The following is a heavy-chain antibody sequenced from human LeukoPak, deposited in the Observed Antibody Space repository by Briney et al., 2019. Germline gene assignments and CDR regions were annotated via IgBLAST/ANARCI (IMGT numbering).Heavy chain of an antibody. CDR2: IHHDGRI. CDR1: GFTFSTYS. CDR3: ARSHDHLWGNYPDY. Sequence: LRLSCTASGFTFSTYSMNWVRQPPGKGLEWIGEIHHDGRINYNPSLKSRVTLSVDKSKNQFSLRLNSVTAADTAMYYCARSHDHLWGNYPDYWGQGTLVTVSS. D-gene: IGHD3-16*02. J-gene: IGHJ4*02. V-gene: IGHV4-34*01.